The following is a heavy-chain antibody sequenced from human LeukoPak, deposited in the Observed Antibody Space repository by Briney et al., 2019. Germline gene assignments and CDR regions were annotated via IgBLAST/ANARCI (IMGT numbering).Heavy chain of an antibody. CDR3: ARAGSYDAFDI. D-gene: IGHD2-15*01. CDR2: IYPGDSDT. J-gene: IGHJ3*02. V-gene: IGHV5-51*01. CDR1: GYSFTSYW. Sequence: GESLKISCKGSGYSFTSYWIAWVRQMPGKGLEWMGIIYPGDSDTRYSPSFQGQVTISADKSISTAYLPWSSLKASDTATYYCARAGSYDAFDIWGQGTVVTASS.